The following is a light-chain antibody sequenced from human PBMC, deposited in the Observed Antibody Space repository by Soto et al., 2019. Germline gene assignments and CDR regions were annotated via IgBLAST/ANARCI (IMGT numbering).Light chain of an antibody. J-gene: IGKJ2*01. CDR3: QQYDVYPYT. CDR1: QSIGSW. CDR2: KAS. V-gene: IGKV1-5*03. Sequence: DIQMTQSPSTLSASVGDRVTITWRASQSIGSWLAWYQQKPGKAPNLLIYKASSLESGVPSRFSGSGSGTEFTLTISSLQPDDFATYYCQQYDVYPYTFGQGTKLEIK.